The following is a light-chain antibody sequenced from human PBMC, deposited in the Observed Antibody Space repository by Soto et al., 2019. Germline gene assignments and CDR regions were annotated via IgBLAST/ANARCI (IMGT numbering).Light chain of an antibody. CDR3: QQRSNWPRT. V-gene: IGKV3-11*01. J-gene: IGKJ1*01. CDR1: QSVGSY. Sequence: DIVLTQSPATLSLSPGERATLSCRASQSVGSYLTWYQQKPGQAPRLLIYDASNRAAGVPARFSCSGSGTDFTLTISSLEPEDFAVYYCQQRSNWPRTFGQGTKVDIK. CDR2: DAS.